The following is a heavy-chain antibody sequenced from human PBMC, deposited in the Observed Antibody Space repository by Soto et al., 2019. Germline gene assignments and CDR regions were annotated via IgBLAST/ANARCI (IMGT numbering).Heavy chain of an antibody. CDR2: IIPITGTT. V-gene: IGHV1-69*01. J-gene: IGHJ2*01. Sequence: QVQLVQSGAEVKKPGSSVKVSCKVSGGIFSSYAIGWVRQAPGQGLEWMAGIIPITGTTNRAQKFQGRVTVTADESATIVYMEFSSVNAEDTAVYYWASEYSSSSQYLYFDVWGRGALVTVSS. CDR1: GGIFSSYA. CDR3: ASEYSSSSQYLYFDV. D-gene: IGHD6-6*01.